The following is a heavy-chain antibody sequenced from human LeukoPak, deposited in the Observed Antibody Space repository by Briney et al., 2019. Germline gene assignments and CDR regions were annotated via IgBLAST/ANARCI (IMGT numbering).Heavy chain of an antibody. Sequence: SETLSLTCAVSGYSISSGYYWGWIRQPPGKGLEWIGSIYHSGSTYYNPSLKSRVTISVDTSKNQFSLKLSSVTAADTAVYYCARARTWIQLWSNDAFDIWGQGTMVTVSS. CDR1: GYSISSGYY. V-gene: IGHV4-38-2*01. J-gene: IGHJ3*02. CDR3: ARARTWIQLWSNDAFDI. D-gene: IGHD5-18*01. CDR2: IYHSGST.